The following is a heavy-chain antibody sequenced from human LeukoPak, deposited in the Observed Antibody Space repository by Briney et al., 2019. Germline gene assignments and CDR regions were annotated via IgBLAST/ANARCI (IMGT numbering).Heavy chain of an antibody. CDR1: GDSISSNNYS. CDR2: IHYSGGT. J-gene: IGHJ6*03. CDR3: ARQYYYYYMDV. Sequence: SETLSLTCTVSGDSISSNNYSWGWIRQPPGKGLEWIGSIHYSGGTYYNPSLKSRVTISVDTSKNQFSLQLSSVTAADTASYYCARQYYYYYMDVWGKGTTVTVSS. V-gene: IGHV4-39*01.